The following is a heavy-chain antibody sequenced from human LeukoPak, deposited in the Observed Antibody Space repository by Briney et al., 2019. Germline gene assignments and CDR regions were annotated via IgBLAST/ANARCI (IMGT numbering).Heavy chain of an antibody. D-gene: IGHD3-3*01. CDR2: ISIIGSTI. CDR3: AREFGYYDFWSGYLPGYFDY. V-gene: IGHV3-48*03. J-gene: IGHJ4*02. Sequence: GGSLRLSCAASGFTFSSYEMNWFRQAPGKGRDWVSYISIIGSTIYYADSVKGRFTISRDNAKNSLYLQMNSLRAEDTAVYYCAREFGYYDFWSGYLPGYFDYWGQGTLVTVSS. CDR1: GFTFSSYE.